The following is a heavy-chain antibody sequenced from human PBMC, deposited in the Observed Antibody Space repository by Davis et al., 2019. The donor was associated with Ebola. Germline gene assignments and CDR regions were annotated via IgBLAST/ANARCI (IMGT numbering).Heavy chain of an antibody. CDR1: GGSFSGYY. V-gene: IGHV4-34*01. J-gene: IGHJ6*02. CDR3: ARRVGSGYYYYYGMDV. Sequence: MPSETLSLTCAVYGGSFSGYYWSWIRQPPGKGLEWIGEINHSGSTNYNPSLKSRVTISVDTSKNQFSLKLSSVTAADTAVYYCARRVGSGYYYYYGMDVWGQGTTVTVS. CDR2: INHSGST. D-gene: IGHD3-10*01.